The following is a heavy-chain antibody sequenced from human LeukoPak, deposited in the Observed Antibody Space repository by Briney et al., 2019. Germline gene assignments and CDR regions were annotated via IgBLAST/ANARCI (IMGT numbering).Heavy chain of an antibody. J-gene: IGHJ4*02. Sequence: GGSLRLSCAASGFTFSSYAMSWVRQAPGKGLEWVSAISGSGGSTYYADSVKGRFTISRDNSKNTLYLQMNSLRAEDTALYYCVKHSAPVLAAARFDYWGQGNLVTVSS. CDR2: ISGSGGST. V-gene: IGHV3-23*01. D-gene: IGHD2-2*01. CDR1: GFTFSSYA. CDR3: VKHSAPVLAAARFDY.